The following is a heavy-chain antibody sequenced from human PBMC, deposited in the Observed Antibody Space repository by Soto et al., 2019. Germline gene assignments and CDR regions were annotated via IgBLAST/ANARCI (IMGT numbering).Heavy chain of an antibody. D-gene: IGHD3-16*01. V-gene: IGHV1-18*01. CDR1: GYTFTRYG. CDR2: INTYNVNT. CDR3: AMVDVYVTPSPQDV. Sequence: QVQLVQSGAEVKNPGASVKVSCKASGYTFTRYGIGWARQAPGQGLEWMGWINTYNVNTNYAQKVQGRVTLTTAPYRSTAYMELRSLRSNDTAIYYCAMVDVYVTPSPQDVWGQGTTVIVSS. J-gene: IGHJ6*01.